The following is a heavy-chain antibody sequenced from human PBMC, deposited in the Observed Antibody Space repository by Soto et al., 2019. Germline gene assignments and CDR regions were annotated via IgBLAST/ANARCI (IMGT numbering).Heavy chain of an antibody. V-gene: IGHV3-74*01. Sequence: EGQLVESGGGLVQPGGSLRLSCEASGFTFSDYWVHWVRQVPGKGLVWVSRMNSDGSTISYADSVKGRFTISRDNAKNTVYLQMNSLTAEDTAVYYCARVGQGFWYFDLWGRGTLVTVSS. CDR2: MNSDGSTI. CDR1: GFTFSDYW. CDR3: ARVGQGFWYFDL. J-gene: IGHJ2*01.